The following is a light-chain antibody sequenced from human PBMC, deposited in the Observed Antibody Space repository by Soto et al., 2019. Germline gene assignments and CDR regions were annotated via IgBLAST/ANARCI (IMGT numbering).Light chain of an antibody. V-gene: IGLV4-69*01. Sequence: QPVLTQSPSASASLGASVKLTCTLSSGHSSYAIAWHQQQPEKGPRYLMKVNSDGSHSTGDGIPDRFSGSSSGAERYLTISSLQSEDEGDYYCQTWGSGIHVVFGGGTKLTVL. CDR3: QTWGSGIHVV. CDR2: VNSDGSH. J-gene: IGLJ2*01. CDR1: SGHSSYA.